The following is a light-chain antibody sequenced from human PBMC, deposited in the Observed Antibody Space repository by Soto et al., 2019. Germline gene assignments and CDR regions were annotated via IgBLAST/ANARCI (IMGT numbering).Light chain of an antibody. J-gene: IGKJ4*01. CDR2: DAS. Sequence: SVFARASGALSLSPGERATLSCRASQTVRNNYLAWYQQKPGQAPRLLIYDASSRATGIPDRFSGGGSGTDFTLAISRLEPEDFAVYYCQQFSSYPLTFGGGTKVDI. CDR3: QQFSSYPLT. CDR1: QTVRNNY. V-gene: IGKV3-20*01.